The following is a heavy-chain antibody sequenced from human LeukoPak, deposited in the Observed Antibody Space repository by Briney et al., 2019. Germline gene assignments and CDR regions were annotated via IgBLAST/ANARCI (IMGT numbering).Heavy chain of an antibody. CDR3: ARVTWDTALLTGAFDI. CDR2: ISGSSLST. CDR1: GFTFSSHA. D-gene: IGHD5-18*01. J-gene: IGHJ3*02. V-gene: IGHV3-23*01. Sequence: GGSLRLPCTASGFTFSSHAMTWVRQAPGKGLEWVSSISGSSLSTYYADSVKGRFTISRDNAKNSLYLQMNSLRAEDTAVYYCARVTWDTALLTGAFDIWGQGTMVTVAS.